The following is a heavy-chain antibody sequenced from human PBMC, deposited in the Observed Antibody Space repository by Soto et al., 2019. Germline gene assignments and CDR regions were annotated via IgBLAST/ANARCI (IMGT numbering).Heavy chain of an antibody. CDR2: IYSGGST. V-gene: IGHV3-53*02. D-gene: IGHD3-3*01. CDR1: GFTVSSNY. J-gene: IGHJ4*02. CDR3: ARGGPGSFYDLAPFDY. Sequence: EVQLVETGGGLIQPGGSLRLSCAASGFTVSSNYMRWVRQAPGKGLEWVSVIYSGGSTYYADSVKGRFTISRDNSKNTLYLQMNSLRAEDTAVYYCARGGPGSFYDLAPFDYWGQGTLVTVSS.